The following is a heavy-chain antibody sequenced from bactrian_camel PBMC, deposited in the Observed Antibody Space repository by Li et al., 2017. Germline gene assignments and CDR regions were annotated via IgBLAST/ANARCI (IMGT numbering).Heavy chain of an antibody. D-gene: IGHD3*01. J-gene: IGHJ6*01. CDR1: GHTDSIDSLIT. CDR3: AAATTFWDGVKAKIARTCDRDFGY. CDR2: IDRDGTT. V-gene: IGHV3S53*01. Sequence: HVQLVESGGDSVQAGGTLRLSCVASGHTDSIDSLITMGWLRQAPGKEREGVAVIDRDGTTAYADSVKGRFTISQDNAKNTMYLEMTNLQPDDTAVYYCAAATTFWDGVKAKIARTCDRDFGYWGRGTQVTVS.